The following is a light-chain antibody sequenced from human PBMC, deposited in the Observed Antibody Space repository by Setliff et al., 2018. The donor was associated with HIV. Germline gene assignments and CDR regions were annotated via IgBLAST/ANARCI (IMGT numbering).Light chain of an antibody. V-gene: IGLV2-23*02. CDR1: SSGIGSYNL. CDR3: CSYTGDNVLYV. Sequence: SALAQPASVSGSPGQSITISCTGTSSGIGSYNLVSWYQQHPGRAPKLIIYEVNKRPSEVSARFSASKSGNTASLTISELQADDEADYYCCSYTGDNVLYVFGTGTKVNVL. J-gene: IGLJ1*01. CDR2: EVN.